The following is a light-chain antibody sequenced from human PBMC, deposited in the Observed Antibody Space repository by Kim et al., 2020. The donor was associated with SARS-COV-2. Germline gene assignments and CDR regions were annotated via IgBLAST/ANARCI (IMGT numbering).Light chain of an antibody. J-gene: IGLJ3*02. CDR3: NSRDSSGDHVV. V-gene: IGLV3-19*01. CDR2: GKN. CDR1: SLRSYY. Sequence: ALGQTVRITCQGDSLRSYYATWYQQKPGQAPIVVIYGKNNRPSGIPDRFSGSSSGNTASLTITGNQAGDEADYYCNSRDSSGDHVVFGGGTQLTVL.